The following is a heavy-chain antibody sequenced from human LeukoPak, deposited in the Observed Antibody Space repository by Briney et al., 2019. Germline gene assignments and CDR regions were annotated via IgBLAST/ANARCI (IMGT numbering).Heavy chain of an antibody. J-gene: IGHJ4*02. Sequence: PSETLSLTRTVSGGSISSYYWSWLRQPPGKGLEWIGYIYYSGSTNYNPSLKSRVTISVDTSKNQFSLKLSSVTAADTAVYYCARTQLGYCSGGSCYGDYWGQGTLVTVSS. V-gene: IGHV4-59*08. CDR1: GGSISSYY. D-gene: IGHD2-15*01. CDR3: ARTQLGYCSGGSCYGDY. CDR2: IYYSGST.